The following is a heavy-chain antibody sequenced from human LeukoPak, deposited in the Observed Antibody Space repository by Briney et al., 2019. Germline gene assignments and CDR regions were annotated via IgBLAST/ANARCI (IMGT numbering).Heavy chain of an antibody. D-gene: IGHD3-3*01. J-gene: IGHJ4*02. CDR3: ARDDDVWSGWGH. CDR1: GFTFSNFW. Sequence: GGSLRLSCTASGFTFSNFWMGWVRQAPGKGLEWVANIKQDETEKFYLGSVKGRFTISRDNAKNSLYLQMNSLRAEDTAVYYCARDDDVWSGWGHWGRGTLVTVSS. V-gene: IGHV3-7*01. CDR2: IKQDETEK.